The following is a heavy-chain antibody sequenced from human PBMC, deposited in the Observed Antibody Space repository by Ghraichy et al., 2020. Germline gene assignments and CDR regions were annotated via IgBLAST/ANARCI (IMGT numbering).Heavy chain of an antibody. CDR1: GGSFSGYS. V-gene: IGHV4-34*01. CDR2: INHSGST. Sequence: SETLSLTCAVYGGSFSGYSWSWIRQPPGKGLEWIGEINHSGSTNYNPSLKSRVTISLDKSKSQISLKLSSVTAADTAVYYCARGHLGYSYGSVFAYWGQGTLVTVSS. CDR3: ARGHLGYSYGSVFAY. J-gene: IGHJ4*02. D-gene: IGHD5-18*01.